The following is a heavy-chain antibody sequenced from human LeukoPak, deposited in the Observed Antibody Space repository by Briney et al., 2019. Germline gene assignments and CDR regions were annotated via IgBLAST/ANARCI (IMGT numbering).Heavy chain of an antibody. D-gene: IGHD2-15*01. Sequence: PGESLKISCAASGFTFSSYSMNWVRQAPGKGLEWVSSISSSSSYIYYADSVKGRFTISRDNAKNSLYLQMNSLRAEDTAVYYCARESMVAATLPHPFDYWGQGTLVTVSS. J-gene: IGHJ4*02. CDR2: ISSSSSYI. CDR1: GFTFSSYS. V-gene: IGHV3-21*01. CDR3: ARESMVAATLPHPFDY.